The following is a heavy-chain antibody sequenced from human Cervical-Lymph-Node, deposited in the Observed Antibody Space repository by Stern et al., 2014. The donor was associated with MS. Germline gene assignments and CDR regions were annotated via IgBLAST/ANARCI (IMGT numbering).Heavy chain of an antibody. J-gene: IGHJ3*01. Sequence: EVQLVESGGGLVQPGGSLRLSCAVSGFTLRNYSLHWVRQAPRKGLVWVSRINSVGSETTYADSVKGRFTIARDNTKNTVHLQMDGLSAEDTALYYCARLPTYSHDNTAVWGHGTMVTVTS. CDR2: INSVGSET. CDR1: GFTLRNYS. CDR3: ARLPTYSHDNTAV. V-gene: IGHV3-74*02. D-gene: IGHD2-21*01.